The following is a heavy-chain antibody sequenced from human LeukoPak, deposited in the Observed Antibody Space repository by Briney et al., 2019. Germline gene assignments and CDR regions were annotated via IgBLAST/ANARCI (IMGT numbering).Heavy chain of an antibody. CDR1: GGSISSSNW. Sequence: SETLSLTCAVSGGSISSSNWWSWVRQPPGKGLEWIGEIYHSGSTNYNPSPKSRVTISVDTSKNQFSLKLSSVTAADTAVYYCARGEQSSSFYLDYWGQGTLVTVSS. CDR2: IYHSGST. D-gene: IGHD6-6*01. J-gene: IGHJ4*02. V-gene: IGHV4-4*02. CDR3: ARGEQSSSFYLDY.